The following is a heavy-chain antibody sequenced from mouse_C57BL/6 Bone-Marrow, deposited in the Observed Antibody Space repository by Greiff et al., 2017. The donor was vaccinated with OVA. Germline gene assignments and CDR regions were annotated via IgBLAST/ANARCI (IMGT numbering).Heavy chain of an antibody. V-gene: IGHV1-76*01. CDR2: IYPGSGNT. CDR3: ARGGTYYGSSYVDWYFDV. Sequence: QVQLQQSGAELVRPGASVKLSCKASGYTFTDYYINWVKQRHGQGLEWIARIYPGSGNTYYNEKFKGKATLTAEKSSSTAYMQLSSLTSEDSAVYFCARGGTYYGSSYVDWYFDVWGTGTTVTVSS. J-gene: IGHJ1*03. CDR1: GYTFTDYY. D-gene: IGHD1-1*01.